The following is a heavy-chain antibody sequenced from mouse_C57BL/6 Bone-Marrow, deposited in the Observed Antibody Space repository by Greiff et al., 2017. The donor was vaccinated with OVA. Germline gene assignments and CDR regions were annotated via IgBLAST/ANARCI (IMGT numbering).Heavy chain of an antibody. Sequence: VQLQQPGAELVRPGSSVKLSCKASGYTFTSYWMDWVKQRPGQGLEWIGNIYPSDSETHYNQKFKDKATLTVDKSSSTAYMQLSSLTSEDSAVYYCARPGGYDAWFAYWGQGTLVTVSA. CDR3: ARPGGYDAWFAY. CDR2: IYPSDSET. J-gene: IGHJ3*01. CDR1: GYTFTSYW. V-gene: IGHV1-61*01. D-gene: IGHD2-2*01.